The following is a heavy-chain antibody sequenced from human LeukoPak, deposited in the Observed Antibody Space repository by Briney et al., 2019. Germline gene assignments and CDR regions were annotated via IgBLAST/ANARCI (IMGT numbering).Heavy chain of an antibody. CDR2: INPGDADT. CDR3: ARPSWIAAAGTSYFGN. Sequence: GESLKISCKGSGYDFTNYFIAWVRQMPGKGLEWMGIINPGDADTRYSPSFQGQVTISADKSITTACLQWSSLKASDTAMYYCARPSWIAAAGTSYFGNWGQGTLVTVSS. V-gene: IGHV5-51*01. D-gene: IGHD6-13*01. CDR1: GYDFTNYF. J-gene: IGHJ4*02.